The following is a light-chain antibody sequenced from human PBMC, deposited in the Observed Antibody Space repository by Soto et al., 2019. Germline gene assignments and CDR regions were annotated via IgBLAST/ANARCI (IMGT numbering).Light chain of an antibody. CDR1: QSISSY. J-gene: IGKJ1*01. Sequence: DIQMTQSPSSLSASVGDRVTITCRASQSISSYLNWYQQKPGKAPKLLIYSASSLQSGVPSRFSVSGSGTDFTLPINSLQPEDFATYYCQQSYSTPRAFGQGNKVEIK. CDR2: SAS. CDR3: QQSYSTPRA. V-gene: IGKV1-39*01.